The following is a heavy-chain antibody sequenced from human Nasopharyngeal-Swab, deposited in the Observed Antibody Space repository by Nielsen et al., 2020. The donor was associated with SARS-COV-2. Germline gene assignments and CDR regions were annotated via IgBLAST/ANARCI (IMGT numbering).Heavy chain of an antibody. CDR3: ADLLLGAVLWFGESHY. CDR1: GFTFSSYA. CDR2: ISYDGSDK. Sequence: GESLKISCAASGFTFSSYAMHWVRQAPGKGLEWVAVISYDGSDKYYTDSVKGRFTISRDNSKKTLYLQMNSLRADDTAVYYCADLLLGAVLWFGESHYWGQGTLVTVSS. V-gene: IGHV3-30*03. D-gene: IGHD3-10*01. J-gene: IGHJ4*02.